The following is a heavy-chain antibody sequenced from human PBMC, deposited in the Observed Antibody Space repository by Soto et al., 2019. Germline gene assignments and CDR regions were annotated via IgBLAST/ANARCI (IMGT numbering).Heavy chain of an antibody. V-gene: IGHV5-51*01. J-gene: IGHJ4*02. Sequence: GESLKISCQGSGYSFTSNWIGWVRQMPGKGLEWMGIINPADSDIKYSPSFQGQVTISADKSIGTAYLQWSSLKASDTAMYYCARHQRDDASRKIDCWGQGTLVTVS. CDR3: ARHQRDDASRKIDC. D-gene: IGHD3-16*01. CDR1: GYSFTSNW. CDR2: INPADSDI.